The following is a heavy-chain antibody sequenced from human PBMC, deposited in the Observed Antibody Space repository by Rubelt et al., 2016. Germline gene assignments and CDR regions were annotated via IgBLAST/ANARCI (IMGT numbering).Heavy chain of an antibody. CDR2: IYYSGST. D-gene: IGHD3-22*01. CDR3: ARDSSGYSRLDY. CDR1: GGSISSGGYY. Sequence: QVQLQESGPGLVKPSQTLSLTCTVSGGSISSGGYYWSWIRQHPGKGLEWIGYIYYSGSTYYNPSLKRRVTDQVDTSKNQLSLKLSSVTAADTAVYYCARDSSGYSRLDYWGQGTLVTVSS. J-gene: IGHJ4*02. V-gene: IGHV4-31*03.